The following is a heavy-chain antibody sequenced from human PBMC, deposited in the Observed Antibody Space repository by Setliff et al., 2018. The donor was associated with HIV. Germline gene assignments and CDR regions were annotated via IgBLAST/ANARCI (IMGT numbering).Heavy chain of an antibody. CDR1: GGSISNYY. D-gene: IGHD3-22*01. Sequence: SETLSLTCTVSGGSISNYYWGWIRQPPGKGLEWIGHIHDSGNTNYNPSLRSRVTISVDTPNNQVSLKVTSVTTADAAVYYCARNLDTSANYFTPFFDYWGQATLVTVSS. V-gene: IGHV4-59*01. J-gene: IGHJ4*02. CDR2: IHDSGNT. CDR3: ARNLDTSANYFTPFFDY.